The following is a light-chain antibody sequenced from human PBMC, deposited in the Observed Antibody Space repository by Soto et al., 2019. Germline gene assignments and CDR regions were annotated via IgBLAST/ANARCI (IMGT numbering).Light chain of an antibody. J-gene: IGKJ4*01. V-gene: IGKV3-20*01. CDR2: GAS. CDR3: RQYGRSLGFA. Sequence: EIVLTQSPGTLSLSPGERATLSCRASQSVSSSYLAWYQQKPGQAPRLLIYGASSRATGIPDRFSGSGSGTEFNLTISSLQSEDFGVYYCRQYGRSLGFAFGGGTKVDIK. CDR1: QSVSSSY.